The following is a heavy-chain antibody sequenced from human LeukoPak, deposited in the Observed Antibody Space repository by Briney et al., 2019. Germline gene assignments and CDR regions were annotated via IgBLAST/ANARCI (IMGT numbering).Heavy chain of an antibody. Sequence: GGSLKLSCAASGSTLSSYTVTWVRQAPGKGLEWISYISISGSTIFYADSVKGRFTISRDKAKNSVSLQINSLRAEDTAVYYCSGHLSSHWSDYWGQGTLVTVSS. D-gene: IGHD6-13*01. CDR3: SGHLSSHWSDY. V-gene: IGHV3-48*01. CDR2: ISISGSTI. J-gene: IGHJ4*02. CDR1: GSTLSSYT.